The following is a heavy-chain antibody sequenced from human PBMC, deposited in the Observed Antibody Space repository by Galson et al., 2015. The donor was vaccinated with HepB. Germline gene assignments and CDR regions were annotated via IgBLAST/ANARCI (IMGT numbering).Heavy chain of an antibody. CDR1: GGTLSSYA. Sequence: QSGAEVKKPGASVKVSCKASGGTLSSYAISWVRQAPGQGLEWMGGIIPIFGTANYAQKFQGRVTITADESTSTAYMELSSLRSEDTAVYYCARGSVRYCSGGSCFEAFDYWGQGTLVTVSS. J-gene: IGHJ4*02. V-gene: IGHV1-69*13. CDR2: IIPIFGTA. D-gene: IGHD2-15*01. CDR3: ARGSVRYCSGGSCFEAFDY.